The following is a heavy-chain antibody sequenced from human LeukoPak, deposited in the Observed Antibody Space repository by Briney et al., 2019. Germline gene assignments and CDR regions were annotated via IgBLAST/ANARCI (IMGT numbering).Heavy chain of an antibody. D-gene: IGHD5-12*01. CDR1: GGSMSSYY. J-gene: IGHJ4*02. V-gene: IGHV4-59*01. Sequence: WETLSLTCTVAGGSMSSYYGSWIRQPPGKGLEWIGYIYYSGSTNYNPSLTSRVTISVDTSKNQFSLKLSSVTAADTAVYYCAREYSGYGLDYWGQGTLVTVSS. CDR2: IYYSGST. CDR3: AREYSGYGLDY.